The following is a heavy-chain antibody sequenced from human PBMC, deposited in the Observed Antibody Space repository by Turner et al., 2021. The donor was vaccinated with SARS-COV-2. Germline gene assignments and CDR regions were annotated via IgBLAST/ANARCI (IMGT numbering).Heavy chain of an antibody. CDR1: GYTFSGYY. J-gene: IGHJ6*02. D-gene: IGHD3-3*01. V-gene: IGHV1-2*02. Sequence: QVQLVQSGAEVKKPGASVKVSCKASGYTFSGYYMHWVRQAPGQGLEWMGWINPNSGGTNYAQKFQGRVTMTTDTSISTAYMELSRLRSDDTDVYYCARDSVLRFLVLLQHYYYFGMDVWGQGTTVTVSS. CDR3: ARDSVLRFLVLLQHYYYFGMDV. CDR2: INPNSGGT.